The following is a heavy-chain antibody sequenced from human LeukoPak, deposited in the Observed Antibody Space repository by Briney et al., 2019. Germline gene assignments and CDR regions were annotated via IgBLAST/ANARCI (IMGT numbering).Heavy chain of an antibody. CDR1: GYTFISYG. V-gene: IGHV1-18*01. D-gene: IGHD3-10*01. J-gene: IGHJ6*03. CDR3: ARNSEFGYYYMDV. Sequence: ASVKVSCKTSGYTFISYGINWVRQAPGQGLEWMVWISGYNGNTNYAQKLKGRVTITTDTSTSTAYMELRSLRSDDTAVYYCARNSEFGYYYMDVWGKGTTVTVSS. CDR2: ISGYNGNT.